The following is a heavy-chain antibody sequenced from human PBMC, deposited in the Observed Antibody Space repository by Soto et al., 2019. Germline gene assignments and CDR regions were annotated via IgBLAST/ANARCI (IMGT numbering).Heavy chain of an antibody. CDR1: GYTFTSYA. CDR2: INAGNGNT. D-gene: IGHD6-13*01. CDR3: ARDISSSWLYNWFDP. Sequence: ASVKVSCKASGYTFTSYAMHWVRQAPGQRLEWMGWINAGNGNTKYSQKFQGRVTITRDTSASTAYMELSSLRSEDTAVYYCARDISSSWLYNWFDPWGQGTLVPVAS. J-gene: IGHJ5*02. V-gene: IGHV1-3*01.